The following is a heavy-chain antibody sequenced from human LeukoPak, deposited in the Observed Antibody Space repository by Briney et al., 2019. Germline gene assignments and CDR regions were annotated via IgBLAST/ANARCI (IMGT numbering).Heavy chain of an antibody. CDR1: GFTFSDYY. CDR3: ARGKWPPESYYYYGMDV. V-gene: IGHV3-11*01. Sequence: GGSLRLSCAASGFTFSDYYMSWIRQAPGKGLEWVSYISSSGSTIYYADSVKGRFTISRDNAKNSLYLQMNSLRAEDTAVYYCARGKWPPESYYYYGMDVWGQGTTVTVSS. J-gene: IGHJ6*02. CDR2: ISSSGSTI. D-gene: IGHD5-12*01.